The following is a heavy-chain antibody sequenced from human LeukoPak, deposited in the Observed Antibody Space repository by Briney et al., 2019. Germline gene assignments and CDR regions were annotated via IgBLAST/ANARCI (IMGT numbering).Heavy chain of an antibody. Sequence: ASVKVSCEASGYTFTSYGINWVRQATGQGLEWMGWMYPNSGNTGYAQKFQGRVTMTRNTSISTAYMELSSLRSEDTAVYYCARGVRGYCSSTSCYYFYWGQGTLVTVSS. CDR3: ARGVRGYCSSTSCYYFY. CDR1: GYTFTSYG. D-gene: IGHD2-2*01. CDR2: MYPNSGNT. V-gene: IGHV1-8*02. J-gene: IGHJ4*02.